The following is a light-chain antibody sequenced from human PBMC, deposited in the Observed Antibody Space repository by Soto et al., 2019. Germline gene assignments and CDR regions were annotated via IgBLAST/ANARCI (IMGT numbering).Light chain of an antibody. J-gene: IGKJ1*01. CDR3: QQYGNSPQT. CDR1: QSISTSY. Sequence: IVLTQSPATLSLSAGERATLSGRATQSISTSYLAWYQQKPGQAPRLLIYAASSRATGIPDRFSGSGSGTDFTLTISSLEPEDVAVYYCQQYGNSPQTFGQGTKVDIK. V-gene: IGKV3-20*01. CDR2: AAS.